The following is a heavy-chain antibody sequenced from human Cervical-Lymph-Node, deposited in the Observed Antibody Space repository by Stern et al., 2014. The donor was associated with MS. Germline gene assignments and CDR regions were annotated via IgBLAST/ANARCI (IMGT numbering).Heavy chain of an antibody. V-gene: IGHV3-9*01. CDR1: GFTFDDYA. J-gene: IGHJ4*02. Sequence: EVQLVESGGGLVQPGRSLRLSCAASGFTFDDYAMHWVRQTPGKGLEWVSGVSWNSGSIGYADSGTGRFTISRDNAKNSLYLQMISLRAEDTALYYCAKANRQFQLLSAFDYWGQGTLVTVSS. CDR3: AKANRQFQLLSAFDY. D-gene: IGHD2-2*01. CDR2: VSWNSGSI.